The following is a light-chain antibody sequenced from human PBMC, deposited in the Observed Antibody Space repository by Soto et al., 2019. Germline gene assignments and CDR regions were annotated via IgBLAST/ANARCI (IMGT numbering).Light chain of an antibody. J-gene: IGLJ1*01. Sequence: QSVLTQPASVSGSPGQSITLSCTGTSSDVGGYNYVSWYQQHPGKAPKLMIYEVSNRPSGISHRFSGSKSGNTASLTISGLRAEDEADYYCSSYTRQYTPSYVFGTGPKVTVL. V-gene: IGLV2-14*01. CDR3: SSYTRQYTPSYV. CDR2: EVS. CDR1: SSDVGGYNY.